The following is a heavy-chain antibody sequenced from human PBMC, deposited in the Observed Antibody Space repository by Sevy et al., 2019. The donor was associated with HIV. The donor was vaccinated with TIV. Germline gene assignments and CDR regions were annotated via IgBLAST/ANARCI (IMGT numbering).Heavy chain of an antibody. J-gene: IGHJ4*02. D-gene: IGHD5-12*01. CDR2: ISSSGGNT. CDR3: AKEEFSGYNFGY. CDR1: GFTFISYT. V-gene: IGHV3-23*01. Sequence: GGSLRLSCVASGFTFISYTMSWVRQAPGKGLEWVSAISSSGGNTYYGDSVKGRFTISRDNSKNTVYLEINNLRAEDTALYYCAKEEFSGYNFGYWGQGTLVTVSS.